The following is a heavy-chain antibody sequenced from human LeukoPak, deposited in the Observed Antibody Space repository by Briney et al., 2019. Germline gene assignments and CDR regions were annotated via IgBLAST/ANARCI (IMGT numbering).Heavy chain of an antibody. V-gene: IGHV3-74*01. D-gene: IGHD5-18*01. Sequence: GGSLRLSCAASVFTFSNYWMHWVRQAPGKGLVWVSRINSDGSSTTYADSVKGRFTISRDNGQNTLYLQINSLRAEDTAVYYCARGGRGYSYAFEYWGQGTLVTVSS. J-gene: IGHJ4*02. CDR2: INSDGSST. CDR1: VFTFSNYW. CDR3: ARGGRGYSYAFEY.